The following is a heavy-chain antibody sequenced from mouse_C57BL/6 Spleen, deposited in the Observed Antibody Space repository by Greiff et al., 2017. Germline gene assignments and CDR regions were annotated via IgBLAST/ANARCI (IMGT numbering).Heavy chain of an antibody. CDR3: ARREVYYAMDY. CDR1: GYTFPSYG. CDR2: LYPRSGNT. J-gene: IGHJ4*01. V-gene: IGHV1-81*01. Sequence: VQLQESGAELARPGASVLLSCKASGYTFPSYGISWVKQRTGQGLEWIGDLYPRSGNTYFNAKFKGKATLTAEKSSSTEYMVLSSLTSEDSAVYFCARREVYYAMDYWGQGTSVTVSS.